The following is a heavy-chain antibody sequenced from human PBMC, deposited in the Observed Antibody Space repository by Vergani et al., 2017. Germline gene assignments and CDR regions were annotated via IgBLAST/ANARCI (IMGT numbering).Heavy chain of an antibody. D-gene: IGHD5-18*01. Sequence: QVQLQESGPGLVKPSETLSLTCTVSGGSISSYYWSWIRQPPGKGLEWIGEIYYSGSTNYNPSLKSRVTISVDTSKNQFSLKLSSVTAADTAVYYCARGARDSGYSYGLWGQGTLVTVSS. CDR3: ARGARDSGYSYGL. J-gene: IGHJ4*02. CDR2: IYYSGST. CDR1: GGSISSYY. V-gene: IGHV4-59*01.